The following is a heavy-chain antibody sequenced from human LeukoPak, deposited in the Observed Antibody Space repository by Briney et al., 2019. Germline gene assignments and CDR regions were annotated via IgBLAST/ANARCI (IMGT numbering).Heavy chain of an antibody. D-gene: IGHD6-25*01. CDR1: EFIFSNYD. CDR3: AKGGRHGHSGYERGYLAF. J-gene: IGHJ4*02. CDR2: IQYSGTNK. V-gene: IGHV3-30*02. Sequence: GGSLRLSCAASEFIFSNYDMHWVRQAPGKGLEWVSYIQYSGTNKNYPDSVKGRFSISRDNSKNTVYLHMNSLRAEDTAVYYCAKGGRHGHSGYERGYLAFWGQGTLVTVSS.